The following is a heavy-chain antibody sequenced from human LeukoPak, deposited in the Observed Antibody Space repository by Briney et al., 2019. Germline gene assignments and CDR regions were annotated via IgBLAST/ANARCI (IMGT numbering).Heavy chain of an antibody. J-gene: IGHJ4*02. CDR2: ISRTNSYM. V-gene: IGHV3-21*01. D-gene: IGHD4-17*01. Sequence: GGSLRLSCAASGFTFSSYSMNWVRQAPGKGLEWVSSISRTNSYMKYADSVKGRFTIPRDNAKNLLYLQMNSLRAEDTAVYYCARKDYGDWGLGYWGQGTLITVSS. CDR1: GFTFSSYS. CDR3: ARKDYGDWGLGY.